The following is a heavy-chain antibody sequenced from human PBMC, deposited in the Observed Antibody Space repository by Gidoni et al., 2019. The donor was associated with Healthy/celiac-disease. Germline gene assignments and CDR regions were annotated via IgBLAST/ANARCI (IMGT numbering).Heavy chain of an antibody. Sequence: QITLKESGPTLVKPTQTLTLTCTFSGFSLSTSGVGVGWIRQPPGKALEWLALIYWDDDKRYSPSLKSRLTITKDTSKNQVVLTMTNMDPVDTATYYCAHIPVASSWYYFDYWGQGTLVTVSS. J-gene: IGHJ4*02. CDR1: GFSLSTSGVG. D-gene: IGHD6-13*01. V-gene: IGHV2-5*02. CDR3: AHIPVASSWYYFDY. CDR2: IYWDDDK.